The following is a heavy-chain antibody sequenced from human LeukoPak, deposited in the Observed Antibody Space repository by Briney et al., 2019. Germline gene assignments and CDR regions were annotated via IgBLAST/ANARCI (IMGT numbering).Heavy chain of an antibody. J-gene: IGHJ5*02. D-gene: IGHD3-10*01. V-gene: IGHV3-21*01. CDR1: GFTFSSYS. CDR2: ISSSSSYI. CDR3: ARDLLGGSGIFDP. Sequence: PGGSLRLSCAASGFTFSSYSMNWVRQAPGKGLEWVSSISSSSSYIYYADSVKGRFTISRDNAKNSLYLQMNSLRAEDTAVYYCARDLLGGSGIFDPWGQGTLVTVSS.